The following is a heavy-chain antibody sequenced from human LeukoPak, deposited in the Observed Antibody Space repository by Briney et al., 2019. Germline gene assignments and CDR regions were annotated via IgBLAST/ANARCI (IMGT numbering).Heavy chain of an antibody. Sequence: GESLKISCKGSGCSFTSYWIGWVRQMPGKGLEWMGTIYPDDSDTKYSPSFQGQVTISADKSISTAYLQWSSLKASDTAMYYCARLAFCTNAVCFSNYYYSMDVWGRGTTVTVSS. V-gene: IGHV5-51*01. J-gene: IGHJ6*03. CDR2: IYPDDSDT. CDR3: ARLAFCTNAVCFSNYYYSMDV. D-gene: IGHD2-8*01. CDR1: GCSFTSYW.